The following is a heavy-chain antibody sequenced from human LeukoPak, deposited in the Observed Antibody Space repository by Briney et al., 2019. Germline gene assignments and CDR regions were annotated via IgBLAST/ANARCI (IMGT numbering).Heavy chain of an antibody. CDR1: GGSIRSSYYY. CDR3: ARGRGSSQYLGVGYYYGMDV. V-gene: IGHV4-39*07. CDR2: IDHSGST. D-gene: IGHD6-13*01. Sequence: PSETLSLTCTVSGGSIRSSYYYWSWIRQPPGKGLEWIGEIDHSGSTDYNPSLKSRVSISIDTSKNQFSLTLSSVTAADTAVYYCARGRGSSQYLGVGYYYGMDVWGQGTTVTVSS. J-gene: IGHJ6*02.